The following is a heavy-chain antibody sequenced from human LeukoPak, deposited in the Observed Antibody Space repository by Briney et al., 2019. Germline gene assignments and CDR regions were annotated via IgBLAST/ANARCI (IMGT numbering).Heavy chain of an antibody. Sequence: ASVKVSCKASGYTFTSYGISWVRQAPGQGLEWMVWISAYNGHTNYAQKLQGRVTMTTDTSTSTAYMELRSLRSDDTAVYYCARGGTGSGWYGVPFDYWGQGTLVTVSS. CDR3: ARGGTGSGWYGVPFDY. CDR1: GYTFTSYG. CDR2: ISAYNGHT. V-gene: IGHV1-18*01. J-gene: IGHJ4*02. D-gene: IGHD6-19*01.